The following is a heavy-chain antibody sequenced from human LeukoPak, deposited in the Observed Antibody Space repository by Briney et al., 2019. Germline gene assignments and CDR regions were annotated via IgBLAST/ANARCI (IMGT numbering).Heavy chain of an antibody. CDR2: IIGSGGST. J-gene: IGHJ6*03. CDR3: AKSGGRYNNYYMDV. V-gene: IGHV3-23*01. Sequence: GGSLRLSXTASGFTFSSYAMSWVRQAPGKGLVWVSGIIGSGGSTFYAGFVKGRFTISRDNSKNTMYLQMKSLRAEDTAVYYCAKSGGRYNNYYMDVWGKGTTVTVSS. D-gene: IGHD2-15*01. CDR1: GFTFSSYA.